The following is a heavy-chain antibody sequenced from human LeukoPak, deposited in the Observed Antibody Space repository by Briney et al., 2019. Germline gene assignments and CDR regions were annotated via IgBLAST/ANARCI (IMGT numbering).Heavy chain of an antibody. Sequence: SETLSLTSAVSGVSFNDYYWSWGRQTPREGREWIGEINHSGYTNDSPPLKSRVTLSIDTSRKQFYLNLRSMTVADTGIYYCTRMTTGHDYWGQGTLVTVSS. CDR3: TRMTTGHDY. D-gene: IGHD4-17*01. CDR1: GVSFNDYY. J-gene: IGHJ4*02. V-gene: IGHV4-34*10. CDR2: INHSGYT.